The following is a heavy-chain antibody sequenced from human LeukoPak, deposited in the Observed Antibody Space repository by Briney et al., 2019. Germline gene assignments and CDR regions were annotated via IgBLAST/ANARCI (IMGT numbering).Heavy chain of an antibody. Sequence: GGSLRLSCAASGFTFSNFGMSWVRQAPGMALEWVSSISASGDATYYADSVKGRFTISRDNSKNTLYLQMNSLRAEDTALYYCARLATMVRGVITPVVYWGQGTLVTVSS. V-gene: IGHV3-23*01. CDR3: ARLATMVRGVITPVVY. J-gene: IGHJ4*02. CDR1: GFTFSNFG. D-gene: IGHD3-10*01. CDR2: ISASGDAT.